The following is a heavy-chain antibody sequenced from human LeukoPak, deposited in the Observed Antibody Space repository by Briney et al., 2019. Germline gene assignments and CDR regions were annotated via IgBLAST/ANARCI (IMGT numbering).Heavy chain of an antibody. J-gene: IGHJ4*02. V-gene: IGHV3-23*01. D-gene: IGHD3-10*01. Sequence: GGSLRLSCAASGFTFSSYSMTWVRQTPGKGLEWVSGISDSGDSTYYADYVKGRFTISRDNSRNTLYLEMNSLRAEDTAVYYCTKWSGFGNDWGQGTLVTVSS. CDR2: ISDSGDST. CDR1: GFTFSSYS. CDR3: TKWSGFGND.